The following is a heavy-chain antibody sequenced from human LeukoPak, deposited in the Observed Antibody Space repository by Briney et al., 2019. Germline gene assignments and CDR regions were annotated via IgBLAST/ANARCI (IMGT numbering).Heavy chain of an antibody. CDR1: GYTFTGYY. Sequence: ASVKVSCTASGYTFTGYYMPWVRQAPGQGLEWMGWINPNSGGTNYAQKFQGRVTMTRDTSISTAYMELSRLRSDDTAVYYCARTRGYGDFYFDYWGQGTLVTVSS. CDR3: ARTRGYGDFYFDY. CDR2: INPNSGGT. V-gene: IGHV1-2*02. D-gene: IGHD4-17*01. J-gene: IGHJ4*02.